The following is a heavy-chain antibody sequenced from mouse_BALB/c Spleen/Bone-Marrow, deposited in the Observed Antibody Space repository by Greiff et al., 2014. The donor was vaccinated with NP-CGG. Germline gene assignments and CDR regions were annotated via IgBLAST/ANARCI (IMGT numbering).Heavy chain of an antibody. CDR2: TYPGTGST. J-gene: IGHJ4*01. V-gene: IGHV1-76*01. Sequence: QVQLKDSGAELVRPGASVKLSCKTSGYIFTSYWIHWVEQRSGQGLEWIARTYPGTGSTYYNEKFKGKATLTADKSSSTAYMQLSSLKSEDSAVYFCARTVNPAMDYWGQGTSVTVSS. CDR1: GYIFTSYW. CDR3: ARTVNPAMDY.